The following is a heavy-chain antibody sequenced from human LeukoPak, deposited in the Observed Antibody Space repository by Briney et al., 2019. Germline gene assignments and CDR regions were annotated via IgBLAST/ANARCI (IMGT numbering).Heavy chain of an antibody. CDR1: GFTFSSYA. V-gene: IGHV3-23*01. J-gene: IGHJ5*02. D-gene: IGHD6-13*01. Sequence: GGSLRLSCAASGFTFSSYAMSWVRQAPGKGLEWVSGISGSGGGTYYADSVKGRFTISRDNAKNSLYLQMNSLRAEDTAVHYCARDRIAAAGNWFDPWGQGTLVTVSS. CDR2: ISGSGGGT. CDR3: ARDRIAAAGNWFDP.